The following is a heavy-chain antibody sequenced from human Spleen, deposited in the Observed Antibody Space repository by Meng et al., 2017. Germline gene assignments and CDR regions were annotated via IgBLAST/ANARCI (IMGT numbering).Heavy chain of an antibody. V-gene: IGHV3-7*01. CDR1: GFTFSSYW. Sequence: GESLKIPCAASGFTFSSYWMSWVRQAPGKGLEWVANVKQDGSEKYFVDSVKGRFTISRDNAKNSVYLQMNSLRAEDTAVYYCARESYYGSGSYSDPSYYYGMDVWGQGTTVTVSS. D-gene: IGHD3-10*01. CDR2: VKQDGSEK. CDR3: ARESYYGSGSYSDPSYYYGMDV. J-gene: IGHJ6*02.